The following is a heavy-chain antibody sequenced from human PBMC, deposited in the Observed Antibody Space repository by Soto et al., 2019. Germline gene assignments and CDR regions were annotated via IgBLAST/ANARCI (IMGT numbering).Heavy chain of an antibody. J-gene: IGHJ5*02. CDR3: ARTALGWLDP. Sequence: SETLSLTCSVSGASISSYYWSWIRQPPGKGLVWVGYIFYSGSSESTNYNPSLERRVTIAVNTSKNQFSLRLSSVAAADTAVYYCARTALGWLDPWGQGTLVTVSS. D-gene: IGHD2-21*02. V-gene: IGHV4-59*01. CDR1: GASISSYY. CDR2: IFYSGSSEST.